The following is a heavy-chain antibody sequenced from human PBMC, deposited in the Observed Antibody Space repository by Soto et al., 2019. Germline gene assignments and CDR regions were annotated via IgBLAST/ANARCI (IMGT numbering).Heavy chain of an antibody. D-gene: IGHD6-13*01. CDR3: ATSTWYAFYI. Sequence: EVQLVESGGGLVKPGGSLRLSCAASGFTFSNSIINWVRQAPGQGLEWVSSISGSSDFLYYADSVKGRFTISRDTATNSLYLQMNSLRAEDTAVYYCATSTWYAFYIWGQGTMVTVSS. CDR2: ISGSSDFL. J-gene: IGHJ3*02. V-gene: IGHV3-21*01. CDR1: GFTFSNSI.